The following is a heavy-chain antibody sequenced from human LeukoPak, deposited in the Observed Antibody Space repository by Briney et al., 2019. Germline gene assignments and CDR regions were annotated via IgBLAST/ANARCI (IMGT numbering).Heavy chain of an antibody. CDR3: ASQRELEDYFDY. D-gene: IGHD1-1*01. Sequence: ASVKVSCKASGYTFTDHSLHWVRQAPGQGLEWMGWINPNSGGTNYAQKLQGRVTAYMELRSLRSDDTAVYYCASQRELEDYFDYWGQGTLVTVSS. CDR1: GYTFTDHS. CDR2: INPNSGGT. J-gene: IGHJ4*02. V-gene: IGHV1-2*02.